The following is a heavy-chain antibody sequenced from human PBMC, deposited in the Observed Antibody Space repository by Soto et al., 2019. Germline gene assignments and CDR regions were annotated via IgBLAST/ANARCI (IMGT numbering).Heavy chain of an antibody. J-gene: IGHJ2*01. CDR3: AVGIAVARGYFDL. CDR2: IDHSSSSV. Sequence: EVQLVESGGGLVQPGGSLRLSCAASGFRFSSCSMNWVRQAPGKGPEWVSYIDHSSSSVRYVDSVEGRFTISRDNAKDSLSLQMNSLRVEDTAMYYCAVGIAVARGYFDLWGRGTLVTVSS. D-gene: IGHD6-19*01. CDR1: GFRFSSCS. V-gene: IGHV3-48*04.